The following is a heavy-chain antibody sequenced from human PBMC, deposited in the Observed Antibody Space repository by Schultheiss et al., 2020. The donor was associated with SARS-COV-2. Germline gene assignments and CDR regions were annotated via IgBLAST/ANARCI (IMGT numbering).Heavy chain of an antibody. CDR3: ARSPWGSSGYYHGMDV. CDR2: IKQDGSEK. V-gene: IGHV3-7*03. J-gene: IGHJ6*02. D-gene: IGHD6-6*01. Sequence: GGSLRLSCAASGFTFSSYWMSWVRQAPGKGLEWVANIKQDGSEKYYVDSVKGRFTISRDNAKNSLYLQMNSLRAEDTAVYYCARSPWGSSGYYHGMDVWGQGTTVTVSS. CDR1: GFTFSSYW.